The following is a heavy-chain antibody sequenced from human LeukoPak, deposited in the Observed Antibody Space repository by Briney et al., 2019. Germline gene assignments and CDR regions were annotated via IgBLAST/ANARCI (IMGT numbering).Heavy chain of an antibody. CDR1: GFTFSASA. CDR3: SSYDTHVFYANF. CDR2: IRTRSNKYAT. J-gene: IGHJ4*02. Sequence: PGGSLKLSCTASGFTFSASAIHWVRQASGKGLEWVGRIRTRSNKYATSYSAPVKGRFTISRDDSKNMAFLQMGGLKTEDTAIYYCSSYDTHVFYANFWGQGTLVSVSP. V-gene: IGHV3-73*01. D-gene: IGHD3-16*01.